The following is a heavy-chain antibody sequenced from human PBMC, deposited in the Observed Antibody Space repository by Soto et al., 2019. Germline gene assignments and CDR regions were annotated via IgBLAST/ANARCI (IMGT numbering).Heavy chain of an antibody. Sequence: KSSDTLSLTCAVYRGSFSNYYWGWIHQPPGKGLEWIGEINHSGSTNYNPSLKSRVTISVDTSKNQFSLKLSSVTAADTAVYYCARAYYCSSTSCYSYYYYMYVWGKGTTVTVSS. CDR3: ARAYYCSSTSCYSYYYYMYV. CDR1: RGSFSNYY. J-gene: IGHJ6*03. D-gene: IGHD2-2*01. V-gene: IGHV4-34*01. CDR2: INHSGST.